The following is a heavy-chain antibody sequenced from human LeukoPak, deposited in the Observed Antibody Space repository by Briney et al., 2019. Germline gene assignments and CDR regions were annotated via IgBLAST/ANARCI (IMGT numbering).Heavy chain of an antibody. CDR2: ISGSSGSI. V-gene: IGHV3-48*04. CDR1: GFTLNSYS. Sequence: GGSLRLSCAASGFTLNSYSMNWVRQGPGKGLEWVSYISGSSGSIYYADSVKGRFTISRDNAKNSLYLQMNSLRAEDTAVYYCAREGRAYCGGDCPPDAFDIWGQGTMVTVSS. CDR3: AREGRAYCGGDCPPDAFDI. D-gene: IGHD2-21*02. J-gene: IGHJ3*02.